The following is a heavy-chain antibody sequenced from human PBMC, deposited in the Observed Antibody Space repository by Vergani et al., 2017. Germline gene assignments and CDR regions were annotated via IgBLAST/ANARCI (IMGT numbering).Heavy chain of an antibody. CDR1: GYTFTSYD. J-gene: IGHJ5*02. CDR2: MNPNSGNT. CDR3: AGGARDVTIFGVVITNWFDP. V-gene: IGHV1-8*01. D-gene: IGHD3-3*01. Sequence: QVQLVQSGAEVKKPGASVKVSCKASGYTFTSYDINWVRQATGQGLEWMGWMNPNSGNTGYAQKFQGRVTMTRNTSISTAYMELSSLRSEDTAVYYCAGGARDVTIFGVVITNWFDPWGQGTLVTVSS.